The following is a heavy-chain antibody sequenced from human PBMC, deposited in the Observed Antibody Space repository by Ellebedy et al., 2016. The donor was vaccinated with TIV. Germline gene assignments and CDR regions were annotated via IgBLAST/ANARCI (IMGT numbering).Heavy chain of an antibody. D-gene: IGHD6-19*01. CDR3: ARAPHRYSSGWSFDY. Sequence: ASVKVSXXASGYTFTGYYMHWVRQAPGQGLEWMGWINPNSGGTNYAQKFQGRVTMTRDTSISTAYMELSRLRSDDTAVYYCARAPHRYSSGWSFDYWGQGTLVTVSS. V-gene: IGHV1-2*02. CDR1: GYTFTGYY. CDR2: INPNSGGT. J-gene: IGHJ4*02.